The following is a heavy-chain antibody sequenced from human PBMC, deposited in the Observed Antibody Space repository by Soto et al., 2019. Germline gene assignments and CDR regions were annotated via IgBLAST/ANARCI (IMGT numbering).Heavy chain of an antibody. V-gene: IGHV3-30*04. J-gene: IGHJ4*02. CDR2: TSNDGRNK. CDR1: GFTFSREA. CDR3: AADDC. Sequence: GQLVESGGGVVQPGGSLRLSCAASGFTFSREAMHWVRQSPGKGLEWVAVTSNDGRNKYYVESVKGRFTISRDNSKNTLYLEMNSLRLEDTAVYYCAADDCWGQGTQVTVSS.